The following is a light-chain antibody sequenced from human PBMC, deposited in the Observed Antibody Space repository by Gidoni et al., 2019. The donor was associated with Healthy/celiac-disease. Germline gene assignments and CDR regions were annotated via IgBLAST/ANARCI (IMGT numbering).Light chain of an antibody. Sequence: DIQMTQSPSSLSASVGDRVTITCQASQDISNYLNWYQQKPGKAPKLLIYDASNLETGVPSRFSGSGSGTDFTFTISNLQPDDIATYYCQQYDNLLLTFGGGTKVEIK. CDR3: QQYDNLLLT. V-gene: IGKV1-33*01. CDR1: QDISNY. J-gene: IGKJ4*01. CDR2: DAS.